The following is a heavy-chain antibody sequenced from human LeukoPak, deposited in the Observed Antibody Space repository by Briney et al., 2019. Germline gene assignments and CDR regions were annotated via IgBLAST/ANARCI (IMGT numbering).Heavy chain of an antibody. D-gene: IGHD3-9*01. CDR3: ARGLRYFDWLSPLGAFDI. CDR2: IGTAGDT. V-gene: IGHV3-13*01. Sequence: PGGSLRLSCAASGFTFSSYDMHWVRQATGKGLVWVSAIGTAGDTYYPGSVKGRFTISRENAKNSLYLQMNSLRAGDTAVYYCARGLRYFDWLSPLGAFDIWGQGTMVTVSS. CDR1: GFTFSSYD. J-gene: IGHJ3*02.